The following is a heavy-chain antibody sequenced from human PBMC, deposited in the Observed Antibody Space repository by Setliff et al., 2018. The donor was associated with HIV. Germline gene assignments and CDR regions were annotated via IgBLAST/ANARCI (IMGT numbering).Heavy chain of an antibody. V-gene: IGHV3-30*01. CDR2: ISPNGRAT. D-gene: IGHD6-19*01. CDR1: ALRLSSRP. J-gene: IGHJ4*02. CDR3: ATEGESSGHCGNFDS. Sequence: GGSLRLSCVGSALRLSSRPVHWVRQGPGKGLEWVAGISPNGRATHYADSVKDRFVISRDNSIDRVYLQMDSLTIDDTATYYCATEGESSGHCGNFDSWGQGTVVTVSS.